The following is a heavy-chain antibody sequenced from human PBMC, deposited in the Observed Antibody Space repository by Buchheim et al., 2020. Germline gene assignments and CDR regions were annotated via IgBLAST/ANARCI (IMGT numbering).Heavy chain of an antibody. D-gene: IGHD1-1*01. CDR3: ATGGLWLERHYFDN. CDR2: INHSGSA. CDR1: DGSLSGFY. V-gene: IGHV4-34*10. Sequence: QVHLQESGPGLVKPSETLSLTCAVYDGSLSGFYWSWIRQPPGKGLEWIGEINHSGSATYNPSLKSRVTISVDTSKKQFSLKLTSVTAADTAVYYCATGGLWLERHYFDNWGQGTL. J-gene: IGHJ4*02.